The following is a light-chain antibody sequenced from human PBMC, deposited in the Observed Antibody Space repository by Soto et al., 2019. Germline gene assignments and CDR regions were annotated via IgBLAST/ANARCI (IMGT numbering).Light chain of an antibody. CDR1: NTDVGGYNY. Sequence: QSALTQPASVSGSPGQSITDSCTGTNTDVGGYNYVSWYQHRPGKAPRLMIYEVRNRLSGVSNRFSGSKSGNTSSLTISGLQSEDEADYYCTSYTPTGALVFGSGTKVTVL. CDR2: EVR. J-gene: IGLJ6*01. CDR3: TSYTPTGALV. V-gene: IGLV2-14*01.